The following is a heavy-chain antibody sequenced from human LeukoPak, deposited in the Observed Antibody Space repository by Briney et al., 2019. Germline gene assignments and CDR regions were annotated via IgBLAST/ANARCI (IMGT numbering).Heavy chain of an antibody. D-gene: IGHD5-12*01. CDR1: GFTFSTYS. V-gene: IGHV3-21*01. CDR3: ARDYDEDY. J-gene: IGHJ4*02. CDR2: ISTSSSHI. Sequence: MTGGSLRLSCAASGFTFSTYSMNWVRQAPRKGLEWVSSISTSSSHIYYADSVKGRFTISRDNAKNSLYLQMHSLRAEDTAVYYCARDYDEDYWGQGTLVTVSS.